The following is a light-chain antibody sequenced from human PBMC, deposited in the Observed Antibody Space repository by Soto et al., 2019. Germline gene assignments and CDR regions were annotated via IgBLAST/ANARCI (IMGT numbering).Light chain of an antibody. CDR1: SSNIGNNF. Sequence: QSALTQPPSVSAAPGQKVTISCSGSSSNIGNNFVSWYQQLPGTAPKLLIYDNNKRPSGIPDRFSGSKSGTSATLGITGLQTGDEADYYCGTWDSSLGAGGVFGTGTKLTVL. CDR2: DNN. CDR3: GTWDSSLGAGGV. J-gene: IGLJ1*01. V-gene: IGLV1-51*01.